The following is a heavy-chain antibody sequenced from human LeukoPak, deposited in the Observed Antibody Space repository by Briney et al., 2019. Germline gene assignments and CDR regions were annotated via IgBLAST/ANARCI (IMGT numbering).Heavy chain of an antibody. D-gene: IGHD2-21*02. J-gene: IGHJ3*02. CDR3: ARGNCGGDCYPHDAFDI. V-gene: IGHV1-69*04. CDR2: IIPILGIA. Sequence: SVKVSCKASGGTFSSYAISWVRQAPGQGLEWMGRIIPILGIANYAQKFQGRVTITADKSTSTAYMELSSLGSEDTAVYYCARGNCGGDCYPHDAFDIWGQGTMVTVSS. CDR1: GGTFSSYA.